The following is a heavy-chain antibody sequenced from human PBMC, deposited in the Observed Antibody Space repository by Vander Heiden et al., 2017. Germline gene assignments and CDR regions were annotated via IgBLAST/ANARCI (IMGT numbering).Heavy chain of an antibody. CDR2: IDPSDSYT. CDR3: ARHGGDRHYYYYGMDV. V-gene: IGHV5-10-1*03. D-gene: IGHD3-16*01. CDR1: GYSFTSYW. J-gene: IGHJ6*02. Sequence: EVQLVQSGAEVKTPGESLRISCTGSGYSFTSYWISWVRQMPGKGLEWMGRIDPSDSYTNYSPSFQGHVTISADKSISTAYLQWSSLKASDTAMYYCARHGGDRHYYYYGMDVWGQGTTVTVSS.